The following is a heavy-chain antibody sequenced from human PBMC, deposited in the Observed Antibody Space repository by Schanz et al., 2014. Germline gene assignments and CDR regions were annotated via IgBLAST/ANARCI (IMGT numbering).Heavy chain of an antibody. J-gene: IGHJ4*02. Sequence: QVHLVQSGAEVKRPGASVKVSCKASEYSFTSYSMHWVRQAPGQRLEWMGWINTGSGDTKYSQNCQGRVTIARDTSASTAYMEVSSLRSEDTAVYSCARGIGGYGANNYFDYWGQGTLVTVSS. V-gene: IGHV1-3*04. CDR1: EYSFTSYS. D-gene: IGHD5-12*01. CDR2: INTGSGDT. CDR3: ARGIGGYGANNYFDY.